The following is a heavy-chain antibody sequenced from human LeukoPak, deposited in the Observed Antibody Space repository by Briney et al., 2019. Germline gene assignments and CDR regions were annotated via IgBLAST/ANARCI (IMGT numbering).Heavy chain of an antibody. J-gene: IGHJ4*02. CDR1: GGSISSYY. Sequence: SETLSLTCTVSGGSISSYYWSWTRQPPGKGLEWIGYIYYSGSTNYNPSLKSRVTISVDTSKNQFSLKLSSVTAADTAVYYCARQQVVPAAIDYWGQGTLVTVSS. CDR3: ARQQVVPAAIDY. V-gene: IGHV4-59*01. CDR2: IYYSGST. D-gene: IGHD2-2*01.